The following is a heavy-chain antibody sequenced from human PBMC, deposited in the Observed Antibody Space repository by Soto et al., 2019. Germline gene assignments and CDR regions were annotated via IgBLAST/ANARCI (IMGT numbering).Heavy chain of an antibody. V-gene: IGHV4-59*01. CDR2: VYYGGSS. J-gene: IGHJ5*02. Sequence: SETLSLTCSVSGGTTYSYFWSWIRQPPGKGLEWIGYVYYGGSSNYNPSLKSRVTFSVDTSKNQVSLNLRSVTAADTAVYYCARADRKWLDPWGQGILVTVSS. CDR3: ARADRKWLDP. CDR1: GGTTYSYF.